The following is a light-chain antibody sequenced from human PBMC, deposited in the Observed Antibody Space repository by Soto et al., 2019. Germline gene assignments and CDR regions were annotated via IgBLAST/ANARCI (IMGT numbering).Light chain of an antibody. CDR2: EVS. J-gene: IGKJ1*01. V-gene: IGKV2-28*01. CDR3: QQYKDYTYT. Sequence: DIVMTQSPLSLPVTPGEPASISCRSSQSLLHTNGYNYLDWYLQKPGQSPQLLIYEVSTRVSGVPDRFSGSGSGTDFTLAIASLQPDDFATYYCQQYKDYTYTFGQGTKVDIK. CDR1: QSLLHTNGYNY.